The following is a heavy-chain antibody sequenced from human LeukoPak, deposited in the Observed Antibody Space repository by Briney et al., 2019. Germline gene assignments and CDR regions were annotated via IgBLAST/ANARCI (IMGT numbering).Heavy chain of an antibody. CDR1: GYTFTGYF. V-gene: IGHV1-46*01. J-gene: IGHJ4*02. CDR2: IHPTGDCT. Sequence: ASVKVSCKASGYTFTGYFMHWVRQAPGHRLEWMGLIHPTGDCTTYAQDLLGRVTMTRDPSTSTVYMELSSLNSADTAVYYRVRADDQDFDYWGQGTPVTVSS. CDR3: VRADDQDFDY. D-gene: IGHD3-3*01.